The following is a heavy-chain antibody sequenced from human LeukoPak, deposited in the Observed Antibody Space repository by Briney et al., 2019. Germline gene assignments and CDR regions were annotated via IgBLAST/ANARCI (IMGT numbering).Heavy chain of an antibody. J-gene: IGHJ3*02. V-gene: IGHV1-69*05. Sequence: VASVKVSCKASGGTFSSYAISWVRQAPGQGLEWMGGIIPIFGTANYAQKFQGRVTITTDESTSTAYMELSSLRSEDTAVYYRASRGRIAARPDAFDIWGQGTMVTVSS. CDR1: GGTFSSYA. D-gene: IGHD6-6*01. CDR3: ASRGRIAARPDAFDI. CDR2: IIPIFGTA.